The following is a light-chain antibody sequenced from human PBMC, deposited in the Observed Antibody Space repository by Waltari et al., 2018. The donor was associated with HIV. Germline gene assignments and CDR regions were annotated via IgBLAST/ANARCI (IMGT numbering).Light chain of an antibody. Sequence: SALTQPRSVAGSPGKSVPISCTGTNSAVGGYKELSWYTQHPGNAPILMIFDVSKRPSLVPDRFSGAKSGNTASLTISGLQAEDEADYYCCSYAGSYTWVFGGGTKLTVL. CDR1: NSAVGGYKE. CDR3: CSYAGSYTWV. J-gene: IGLJ3*02. CDR2: DVS. V-gene: IGLV2-11*01.